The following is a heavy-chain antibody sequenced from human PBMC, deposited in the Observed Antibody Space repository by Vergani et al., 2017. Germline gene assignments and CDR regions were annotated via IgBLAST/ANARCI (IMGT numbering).Heavy chain of an antibody. J-gene: IGHJ6*02. CDR2: IIPILGIA. CDR3: AGDLTNSYGIDV. CDR1: GGTFSSYT. Sequence: QVQLVQSGAEVKKPGSSVKVSCKASGGTFSSYTISWVRQAPGQGLEWMGRIIPILGIANYAPKFQGKVTITADKSTSTAYMELSSLRSEDTAVYYCAGDLTNSYGIDVWGQGTTVTVSS. V-gene: IGHV1-69*04. D-gene: IGHD1-1*01.